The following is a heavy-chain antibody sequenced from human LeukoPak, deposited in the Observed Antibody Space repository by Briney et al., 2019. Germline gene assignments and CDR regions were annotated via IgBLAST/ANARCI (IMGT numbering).Heavy chain of an antibody. V-gene: IGHV3-21*01. J-gene: IGHJ4*02. CDR1: GFTFTTYS. D-gene: IGHD2-15*01. CDR3: AGVVAATHMYY. CDR2: ISSGSSAI. Sequence: GGSLRLSCEASGFTFTTYSMTWVRQAPGKGLEWVSIISSGSSAIFSADALKGRFTISRDDAKNLLYLDMNSLRAEDTAVYYCAGVVAATHMYYWGQGTLDTVSS.